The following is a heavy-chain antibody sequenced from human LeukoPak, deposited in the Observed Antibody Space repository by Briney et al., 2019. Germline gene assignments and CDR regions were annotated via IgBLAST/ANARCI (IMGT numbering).Heavy chain of an antibody. CDR1: GYRFTSYW. V-gene: IGHV5-51*01. CDR2: IYPGYSDT. CDR3: ARRDIASYALDY. D-gene: IGHD5-12*01. Sequence: GESLKISCKGSGYRFTSYWLGWVRPMPGKGLEWLGIIYPGYSDTRYSPSFQGQVTISADKSISTAYLQWSSLKASDTALYFWARRDIASYALDYWGQGTLVTVSS. J-gene: IGHJ4*02.